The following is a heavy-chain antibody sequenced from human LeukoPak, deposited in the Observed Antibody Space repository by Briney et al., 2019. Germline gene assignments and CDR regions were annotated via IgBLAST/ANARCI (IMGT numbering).Heavy chain of an antibody. CDR1: GFTFSSYG. J-gene: IGHJ1*01. V-gene: IGHV3-23*01. CDR3: AKEIYGDPTGGRFQH. D-gene: IGHD4/OR15-4a*01. Sequence: GGSLRLSCAASGFTFSSYGMSWVRQAPGKGLEWVSAISGSGGSTYYADSVKGRFTISRDNSKNTLYLQMKSLRAEDTAVYYCAKEIYGDPTGGRFQHWGQGTLVTVSS. CDR2: ISGSGGST.